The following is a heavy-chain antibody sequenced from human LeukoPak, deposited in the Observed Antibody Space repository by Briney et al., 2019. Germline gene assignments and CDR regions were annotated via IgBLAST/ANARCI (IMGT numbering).Heavy chain of an antibody. J-gene: IGHJ4*02. CDR3: TSAAAGDY. CDR2: IRSKPNNHAT. Sequence: HPGGSLRLSCAASGFTFSGSDMHWVRQASGKGLEWVGRIRSKPNNHATAYAASVKGRFTISRDDSKNMAYLQMNSLKTEDTAVYYCTSAAAGDYWGQGTLVTVSS. CDR1: GFTFSGSD. D-gene: IGHD6-13*01. V-gene: IGHV3-73*01.